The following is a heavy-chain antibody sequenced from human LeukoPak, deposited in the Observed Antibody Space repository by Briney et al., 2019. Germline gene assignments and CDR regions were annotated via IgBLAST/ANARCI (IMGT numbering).Heavy chain of an antibody. J-gene: IGHJ3*02. V-gene: IGHV3-30*02. CDR1: GFTFSNYG. CDR3: AKKPIVGATVDAFDI. Sequence: GGSLRLSCAASGFTFSNYGMHWVRQAPGKGLEWVASIQYDGSNKYYADSVKGRFTISKNNSKNTLYLQKNSLRAEDTAVYYCAKKPIVGATVDAFDIWGDGTMVTVSS. D-gene: IGHD1-26*01. CDR2: IQYDGSNK.